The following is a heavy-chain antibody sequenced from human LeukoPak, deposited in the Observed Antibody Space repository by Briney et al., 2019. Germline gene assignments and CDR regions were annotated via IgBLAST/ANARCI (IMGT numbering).Heavy chain of an antibody. D-gene: IGHD2-2*01. CDR1: GGSISSYY. V-gene: IGHV4-59*01. J-gene: IGHJ5*02. Sequence: SETLSLTCTVSGGSISSYYWSWIRQPPGKGLEWIGYIYYSGSTNYNPSLKSRVTISVDTSKNQFSLKLSSVTAADTAVYYCARGGVGYCSSTSCSNPWGQGTLVTVSS. CDR3: ARGGVGYCSSTSCSNP. CDR2: IYYSGST.